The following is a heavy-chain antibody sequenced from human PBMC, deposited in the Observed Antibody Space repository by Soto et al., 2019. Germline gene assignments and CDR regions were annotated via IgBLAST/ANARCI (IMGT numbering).Heavy chain of an antibody. V-gene: IGHV6-1*01. CDR2: TYYRSKWYN. Sequence: PSQTLSLTCAISGDSVSSDSAAWNWIRQSPSRGLEWLGRTYYRSKWYNDYAVSMKSRIIISPDTSKNKFSLQLNSVTPEDTAVYFCARDYYYGMDVWGQGTTVTVSS. CDR3: ARDYYYGMDV. J-gene: IGHJ6*02. CDR1: GDSVSSDSAA.